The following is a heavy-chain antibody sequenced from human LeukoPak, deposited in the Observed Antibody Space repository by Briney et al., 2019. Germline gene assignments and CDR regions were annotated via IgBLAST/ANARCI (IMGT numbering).Heavy chain of an antibody. CDR2: IYSGGST. V-gene: IGHV3-66*01. CDR1: GFTFSSYS. D-gene: IGHD4/OR15-4a*01. CDR3: ARLTTAFDY. Sequence: GGSLRLSCAASGFTFSSYSMNWVRQAPGKGLEWVSVIYSGGSTYYADSVKGRFTISRDNSKNTLYLQMNSLRAEDTAVYYCARLTTAFDYWGQGTLVTVSS. J-gene: IGHJ4*02.